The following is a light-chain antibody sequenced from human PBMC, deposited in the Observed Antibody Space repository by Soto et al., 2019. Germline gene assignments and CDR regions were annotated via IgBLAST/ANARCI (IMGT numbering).Light chain of an antibody. CDR2: AAS. Sequence: DIQGAQSPPSVSAAVEYRVTITCRASQSISSYLNWYQQKPGKAPKLLIYAASSLQSGVPSRFSGSGSGTDFTLTISSLQPEDFATYYCQQRETFGQGTKVDIK. J-gene: IGKJ1*01. CDR1: QSISSY. V-gene: IGKV1-39*01. CDR3: QQRET.